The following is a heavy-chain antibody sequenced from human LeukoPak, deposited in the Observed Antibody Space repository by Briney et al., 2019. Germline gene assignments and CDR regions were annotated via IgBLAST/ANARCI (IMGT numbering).Heavy chain of an antibody. Sequence: ASVKVSCKASGYTFSSYGISWVRQAPGQGLEWMGWISTYNGDTNYAQKLQGRVTMTADTSTSTAYMELRSLRSDDSAVYFCARSSARQLWSTVDNWGQGTLVIVSS. V-gene: IGHV1-18*01. CDR2: ISTYNGDT. CDR1: GYTFSSYG. J-gene: IGHJ4*02. D-gene: IGHD5-18*01. CDR3: ARSSARQLWSTVDN.